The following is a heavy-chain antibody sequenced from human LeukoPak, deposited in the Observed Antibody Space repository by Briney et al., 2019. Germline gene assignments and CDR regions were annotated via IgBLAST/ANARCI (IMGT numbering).Heavy chain of an antibody. CDR2: IYYSESP. V-gene: IGHV4-59*01. Sequence: SETLSLTCTVSGGSISSYYWSWIRQPPGKGLEWIGYIYYSESPNYNPSPKSRVTISLDTSNNQFSLDLSSVTAADTAVYYCASRTGSSSTFHYWGQGTLVTASS. CDR3: ASRTGSSSTFHY. D-gene: IGHD6-13*01. CDR1: GGSISSYY. J-gene: IGHJ4*02.